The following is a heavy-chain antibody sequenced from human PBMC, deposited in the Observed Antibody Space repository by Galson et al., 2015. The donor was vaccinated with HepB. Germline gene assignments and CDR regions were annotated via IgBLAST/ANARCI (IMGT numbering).Heavy chain of an antibody. Sequence: SLRLSCAASGFTFSSFGMHWVRQAPGKGLEWVAVISNDGRHNYYTDSVKGRFTISRDNSKKTLFLQMDSLRPEDTAVYYCAKAADYYGGSISFLFDYLGQGTLVTVSS. V-gene: IGHV3-30*18. CDR3: AKAADYYGGSISFLFDY. D-gene: IGHD3-22*01. CDR2: ISNDGRHN. CDR1: GFTFSSFG. J-gene: IGHJ4*02.